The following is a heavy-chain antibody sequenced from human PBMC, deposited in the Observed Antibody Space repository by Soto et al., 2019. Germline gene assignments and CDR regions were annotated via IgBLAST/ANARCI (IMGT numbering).Heavy chain of an antibody. Sequence: QTLSLTCVISGYSVSSTSAAWNLIRQSPSSGLEWLGRTYYRSKWLNDYAVSVKGRITINPDTSRNQFSLQLNSVTPEDTAVYYCARSQGVLDYWGQGSLVTVSS. V-gene: IGHV6-1*01. CDR3: ARSQGVLDY. CDR1: GYSVSSTSAA. J-gene: IGHJ4*02. D-gene: IGHD3-10*01. CDR2: TYYRSKWLN.